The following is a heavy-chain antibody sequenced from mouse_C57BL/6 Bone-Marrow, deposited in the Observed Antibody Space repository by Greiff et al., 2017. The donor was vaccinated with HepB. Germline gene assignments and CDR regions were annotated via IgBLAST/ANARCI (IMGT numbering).Heavy chain of an antibody. Sequence: VQLKESGPVLVKPGPSVKISCKASGFTFTDYYMHWVKQSHGKSLEWIGLVYPYNGGTSYNQKFKGKATLTVDTSSSTAYMELNSLTSEDSAVYYCASRGYYYGSSYVFDYWGQGTTLTVSS. J-gene: IGHJ2*01. CDR1: GFTFTDYY. CDR3: ASRGYYYGSSYVFDY. D-gene: IGHD1-1*01. V-gene: IGHV1-36*01. CDR2: VYPYNGGT.